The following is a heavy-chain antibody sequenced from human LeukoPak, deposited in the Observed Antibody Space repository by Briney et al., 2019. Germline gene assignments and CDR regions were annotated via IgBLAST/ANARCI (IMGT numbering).Heavy chain of an antibody. Sequence: SETLSLTCAVYGGSFSRYYWSWIRHPPGKGLEWIGEINHSGSTNYNPSLKSRVTISVDTSKNQFSLKLSSVTAADTAVYYCARVPSIAARPRTRAFDIWGQGTMVTVSS. D-gene: IGHD6-6*01. V-gene: IGHV4-34*01. CDR3: ARVPSIAARPRTRAFDI. CDR2: INHSGST. CDR1: GGSFSRYY. J-gene: IGHJ3*02.